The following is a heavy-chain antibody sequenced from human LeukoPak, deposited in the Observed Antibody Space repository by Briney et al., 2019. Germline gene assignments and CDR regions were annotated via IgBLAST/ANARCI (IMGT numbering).Heavy chain of an antibody. D-gene: IGHD3-10*01. CDR2: ISPYNGNT. V-gene: IGHV1-18*01. CDR1: GYTFTSYG. J-gene: IGHJ5*02. CDR3: ARTPRGLPSFNWFDP. Sequence: GASVKVSCKASGYTFTSYGINWVRQAPGQGLEWVGWISPYNGNTNSAQKLQGRVTMTTDTSTTTAYMELRSLRSDDTAVYYCARTPRGLPSFNWFDPWRQGTLVTVSS.